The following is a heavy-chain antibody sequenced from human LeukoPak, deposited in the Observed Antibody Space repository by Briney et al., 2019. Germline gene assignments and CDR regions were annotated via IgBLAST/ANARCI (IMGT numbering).Heavy chain of an antibody. D-gene: IGHD3-10*01. J-gene: IGHJ6*03. V-gene: IGHV4-39*07. CDR2: IYYTGST. CDR3: ARGIWLGSGSYYYYYYYMDV. Sequence: KASETLPLTCTVSGGSISSSTYYWGWIRQPPGKGLEWIGSIYYTGSTNYNPSLKSRVIISVDTSKNQFSLKLSSVTAADTAVYYCARGIWLGSGSYYYYYYYMDVWGKGTTVTISS. CDR1: GGSISSSTYY.